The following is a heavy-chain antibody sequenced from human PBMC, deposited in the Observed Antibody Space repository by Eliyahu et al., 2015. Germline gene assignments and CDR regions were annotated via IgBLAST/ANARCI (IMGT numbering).Heavy chain of an antibody. J-gene: IGHJ4*02. CDR3: ARDGVLGLGHFDY. V-gene: IGHV4-38-2*02. CDR2: IYHSGST. CDR1: GYSISSGYY. D-gene: IGHD3-10*01. Sequence: QVQLQESGPGLVKPSETLSLTCAVSGYSISSGYYWGWIRQPPGKGLEWIGSIYHSGSTYYNPSLKSRVTISVDTSKNQFSLKLSSVTAADTAVYYCARDGVLGLGHFDYWGQGTLVTVSS.